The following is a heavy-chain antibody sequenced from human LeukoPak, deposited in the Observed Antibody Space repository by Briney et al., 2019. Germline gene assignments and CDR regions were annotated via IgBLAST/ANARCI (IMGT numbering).Heavy chain of an antibody. V-gene: IGHV4-39*01. J-gene: IGHJ4*02. D-gene: IGHD3-22*01. CDR3: VSGYYSNFDY. Sequence: PSETLSLTCTVSGGSISSSSYYWGWIRQPRGKGVEWIVSIYSSGSTYYNPSLKSRVTISVDTSKNQFSLKLSSVTAADTAVYYCVSGYYSNFDYWGQGTLVTVSS. CDR1: GGSISSSSYY. CDR2: IYSSGST.